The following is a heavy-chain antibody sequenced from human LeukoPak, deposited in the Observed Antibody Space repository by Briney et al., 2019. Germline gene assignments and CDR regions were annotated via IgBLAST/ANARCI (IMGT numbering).Heavy chain of an antibody. CDR3: ARDNSLGDSAWWFDP. V-gene: IGHV1-46*01. D-gene: IGHD5-12*01. CDR2: INPSGDNT. CDR1: GYTFTNNY. Sequence: GASVKVSCKASGYTFTNNYMHWVRQAPGQGLEWMGIINPSGDNTWYAQKFQGRVTLTRDMATSTDYMEVSSLRSGDTAVYYCARDNSLGDSAWWFDPWGQGTLVTVSS. J-gene: IGHJ5*02.